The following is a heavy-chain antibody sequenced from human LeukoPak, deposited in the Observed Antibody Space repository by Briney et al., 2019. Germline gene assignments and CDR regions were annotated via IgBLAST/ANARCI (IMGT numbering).Heavy chain of an antibody. J-gene: IGHJ4*02. Sequence: VASVKVSCKASGYTFTSYYMHWVRQAPGQGLEWMGIINPSGGSTSYAQKSQGRVTMTRDMSTSTAYMELSSLRSEDTAAYYCARAGGYCGRISCPYYFDYWGQGSLVAVSS. D-gene: IGHD2-15*01. CDR1: GYTFTSYY. V-gene: IGHV1-46*01. CDR2: INPSGGST. CDR3: ARAGGYCGRISCPYYFDY.